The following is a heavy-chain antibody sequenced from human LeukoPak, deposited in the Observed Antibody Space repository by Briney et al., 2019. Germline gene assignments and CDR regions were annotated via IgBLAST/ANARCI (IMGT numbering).Heavy chain of an antibody. CDR3: AKGRMSPYSSSWYYFDY. V-gene: IGHV3-30*18. CDR2: ISYDGSNT. J-gene: IGHJ4*02. CDR1: GFTFSSYD. Sequence: GRPLRLSCAASGFTFSSYDMHWVRQAPGKGLEWVAVISYDGSNTYYADSVKGRFTISRDNSKNTLYLQMNSLRAEDTAVYYCAKGRMSPYSSSWYYFDYGGQGTLVTVSS. D-gene: IGHD6-13*01.